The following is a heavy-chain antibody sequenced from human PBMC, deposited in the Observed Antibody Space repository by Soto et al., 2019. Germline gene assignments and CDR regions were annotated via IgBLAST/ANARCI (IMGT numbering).Heavy chain of an antibody. D-gene: IGHD2-2*01. CDR1: GGPFSSYA. V-gene: IGHV1-69*13. CDR3: ARDLEYCSSTSCHRTGFDY. CDR2: IIPIFGTA. Sequence: SVKVCFKASGGPFSSYAISLVRQAPGQGLEWMGGIIPIFGTANYAQKFQGRVTITADESTSTAYMELSSLRSEDTAVYYCARDLEYCSSTSCHRTGFDYWGQGTLVTVSS. J-gene: IGHJ4*02.